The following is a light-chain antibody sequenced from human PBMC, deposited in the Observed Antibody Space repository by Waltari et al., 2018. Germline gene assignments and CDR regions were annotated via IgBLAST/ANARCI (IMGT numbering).Light chain of an antibody. J-gene: IGLJ2*01. CDR1: SSDVGASNY. CDR3: SSYISSSTLEL. V-gene: IGLV2-14*03. CDR2: DVS. Sequence: QSALTQPASVSGSPGQSISISCTGTSSDVGASNYVSWYQQHPGKAPKLMIFDVSNRPSGVSNRFSGSKSGNTASLTISGLQAEDEADYYCSSYISSSTLELFGGGTSLTVL.